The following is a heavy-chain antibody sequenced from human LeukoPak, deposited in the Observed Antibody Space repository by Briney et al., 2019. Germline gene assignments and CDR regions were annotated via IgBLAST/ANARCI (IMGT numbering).Heavy chain of an antibody. V-gene: IGHV4-59*08. CDR1: GGSISSYY. J-gene: IGHJ4*02. CDR2: VDYSGST. Sequence: SETLSLTCTVSGGSISSYYWSWILQPPGKGLGWLAYVDYSGSTAYNPSLNGRVATSPDTSKNQFSLKLRSVTAADTSVYYCARLNGGNWGPGILVTVYS. D-gene: IGHD4-23*01. CDR3: ARLNGGN.